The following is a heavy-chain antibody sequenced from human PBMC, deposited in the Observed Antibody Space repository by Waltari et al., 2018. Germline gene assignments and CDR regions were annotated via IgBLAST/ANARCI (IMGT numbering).Heavy chain of an antibody. J-gene: IGHJ4*02. V-gene: IGHV3-73*02. D-gene: IGHD2-8*02. CDR1: GFTFSGSA. CDR2: IRIKPNTYAP. CDR3: TPQDCSGVGCSTPY. Sequence: EVHVVESGGGLVQPGGSLKLSCAASGFTFSGSAIHWVRQAPGKRREWVGRIRIKPNTYAPMYAESVKGRFTISEDDSNNTTYLQMTGLKIDDTAVYYCTPQDCSGVGCSTPYWGQGTLVTVSS.